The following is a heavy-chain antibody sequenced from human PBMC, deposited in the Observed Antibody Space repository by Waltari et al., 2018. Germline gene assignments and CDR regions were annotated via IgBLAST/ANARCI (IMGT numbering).Heavy chain of an antibody. V-gene: IGHV3-23*03. J-gene: IGHJ6*03. CDR2: FYSGGTT. CDR1: GFTFGNYA. Sequence: ASGFTFGNYAMSWVRQAPGRGLEWVSVFYSGGTTYYADSVKGRFTISRDNSKNTLYLQMNSLRAEDTAVYYCAKDSSPFLEHRVYYYYYMDVWGKGTTVTVSS. CDR3: AKDSSPFLEHRVYYYYYMDV. D-gene: IGHD3-3*01.